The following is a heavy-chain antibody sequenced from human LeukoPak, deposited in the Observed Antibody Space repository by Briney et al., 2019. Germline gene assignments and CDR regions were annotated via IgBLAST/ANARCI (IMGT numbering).Heavy chain of an antibody. Sequence: AGGSLRLSCAASGFTFRSYWMTWVRQYPGKGLEWVANIKQDGSETYYADSVKGRFTISRDNAKRSLYLQMNSLRAEDTAVCYCARDGELGSPADAFDIWGQGTMVTVSS. J-gene: IGHJ3*02. CDR1: GFTFRSYW. CDR2: IKQDGSET. V-gene: IGHV3-7*01. D-gene: IGHD1-26*01. CDR3: ARDGELGSPADAFDI.